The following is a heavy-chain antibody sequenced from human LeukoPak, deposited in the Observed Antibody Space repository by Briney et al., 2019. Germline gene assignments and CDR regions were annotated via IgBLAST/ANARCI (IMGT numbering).Heavy chain of an antibody. CDR2: IRYDGSNK. Sequence: GGSLRLSCAASGFTFSSYGMHWVRQAPGKGLEWVAFIRYDGSNKYYADSVKGRFTISRDNSKNTLYLQMNSLRAEDTAVYYCAEDLRVEQLGRGYYMDVWGKGTTVTVSS. CDR3: AEDLRVEQLGRGYYMDV. D-gene: IGHD6-6*01. CDR1: GFTFSSYG. V-gene: IGHV3-30*02. J-gene: IGHJ6*03.